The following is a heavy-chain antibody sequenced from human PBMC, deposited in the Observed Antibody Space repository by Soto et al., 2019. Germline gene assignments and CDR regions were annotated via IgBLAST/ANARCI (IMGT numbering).Heavy chain of an antibody. CDR1: GFTFSSYS. J-gene: IGHJ4*02. CDR2: ISSSSSYI. D-gene: IGHD1-20*01. Sequence: GGSLRLSCAASGFTFSSYSMNWVRQAPGKGLEWVSSISSSSSYIYYADSVKGRFTISRDNAKNSLYLQMNSLRAEDTAVYYCATRPANWNDAHNVYWGQGTLVTVSS. V-gene: IGHV3-21*01. CDR3: ATRPANWNDAHNVY.